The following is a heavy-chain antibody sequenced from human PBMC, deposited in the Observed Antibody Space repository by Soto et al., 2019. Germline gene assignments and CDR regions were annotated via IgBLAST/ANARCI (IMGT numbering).Heavy chain of an antibody. V-gene: IGHV4-4*02. CDR3: ARGERQQQRDS. CDR1: GDSINSDNW. J-gene: IGHJ4*02. D-gene: IGHD6-13*01. CDR2: IYHSGST. Sequence: QVQLQESGPGLVKPSGTLSLTCAVSGDSINSDNWWSWVRQPPGKGLEWIGEIYHSGSTSYNPSLKSRGVISVDKSKNQFFRKVTSVTAADTAVYFCARGERQQQRDSWGQGTLVTVSS.